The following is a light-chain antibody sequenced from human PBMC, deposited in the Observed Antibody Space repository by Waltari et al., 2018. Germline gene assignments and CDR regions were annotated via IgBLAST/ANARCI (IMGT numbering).Light chain of an antibody. CDR3: CSYTSSNTLI. CDR1: SSDIGIYDY. J-gene: IGLJ2*01. CDR2: DVS. V-gene: IGLV2-14*03. Sequence: QSALTQPASVSGSPGQSITISCTGTSSDIGIYDYVPWYQHHPGKAPKLMIYDVSKRPSGVSNRFSGSKSGNTASLTISGLQAEDEADYHCCSYTSSNTLIFGGGTKVTVL.